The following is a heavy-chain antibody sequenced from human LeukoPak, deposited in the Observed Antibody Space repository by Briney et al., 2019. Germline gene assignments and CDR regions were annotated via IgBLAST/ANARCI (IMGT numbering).Heavy chain of an antibody. D-gene: IGHD4-17*01. V-gene: IGHV4-59*01. CDR1: GGSIGSYY. J-gene: IGHJ6*02. CDR3: AREDPQTTVPEGLDV. Sequence: SEALSLTCAVSGGSIGSYYWSWLRQPPGRGLEWIGYIYYSGTTNYNPSLKSRVTISVDTSKNQFSLKLTSVTAADTAIYYCAREDPQTTVPEGLDVWGQGTTDTVSS. CDR2: IYYSGTT.